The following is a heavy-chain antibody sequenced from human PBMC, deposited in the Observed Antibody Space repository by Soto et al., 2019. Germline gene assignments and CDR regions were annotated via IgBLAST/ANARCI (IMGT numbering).Heavy chain of an antibody. D-gene: IGHD6-13*01. CDR3: ARDGYTLTPNYYYGMDV. CDR2: IYYTGST. CDR1: GGSISSYY. J-gene: IGHJ6*02. V-gene: IGHV4-59*01. Sequence: QVQLQESGPGLVKPSETLSLTCTVSGGSISSYYWSWIRQPPGKGLEWIGYIYYTGSTNYNPSLSRGLTISVHTSKNHFSLKLSSVTAADTAVYYCARDGYTLTPNYYYGMDVWGQGTTVTVSS.